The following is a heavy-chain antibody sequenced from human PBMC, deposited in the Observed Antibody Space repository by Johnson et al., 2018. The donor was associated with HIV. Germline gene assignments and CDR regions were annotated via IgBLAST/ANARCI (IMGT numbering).Heavy chain of an antibody. CDR2: ISYDGSNK. V-gene: IGHV3-30-3*01. Sequence: QVQLVESGGGVVQPGRSLRLSCAASGFTFSSYAMHWVRQAPGKGLEWVAVISYDGSNKYYADSVKGRFTISRDNAKNSLYPQRNSLRAEDTAVYYCAREDGDSSSWAGAFDIWGQGTMVTVSS. J-gene: IGHJ3*02. CDR1: GFTFSSYA. CDR3: AREDGDSSSWAGAFDI. D-gene: IGHD6-13*01.